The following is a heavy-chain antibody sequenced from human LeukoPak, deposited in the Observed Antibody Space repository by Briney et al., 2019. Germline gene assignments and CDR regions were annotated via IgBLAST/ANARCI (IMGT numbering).Heavy chain of an antibody. CDR1: GFTFSSYS. Sequence: PGGSLRLSCAASGFTFSSYSMNWVRQAPGKGLEWVSSISSSSSYIYYADSVKGRFTISRDNAKNSLYLQMDSLRAEDTAVYYCARVGSGSSNAFDIWGQGTMVTVSS. J-gene: IGHJ3*02. CDR3: ARVGSGSSNAFDI. CDR2: ISSSSSYI. V-gene: IGHV3-21*01. D-gene: IGHD1-26*01.